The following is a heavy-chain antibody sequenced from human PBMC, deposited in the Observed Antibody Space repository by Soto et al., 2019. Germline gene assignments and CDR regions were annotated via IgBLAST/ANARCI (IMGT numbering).Heavy chain of an antibody. CDR1: GYTFTSYG. D-gene: IGHD3-22*01. V-gene: IGHV1-18*01. Sequence: QVQLVQSGAEVKKPGASVQVSCKASGYTFTSYGISWVRQAPGQGLEWMGWISAYNGNTNYAQKLQGIVTMNTDTTKSTAYMELRSLRYDDTAVYYCARVPYYYDSSGYWYFDLWGRGTLVTVSS. J-gene: IGHJ2*01. CDR3: ARVPYYYDSSGYWYFDL. CDR2: ISAYNGNT.